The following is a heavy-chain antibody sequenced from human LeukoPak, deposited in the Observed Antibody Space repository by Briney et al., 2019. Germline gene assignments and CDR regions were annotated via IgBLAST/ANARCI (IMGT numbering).Heavy chain of an antibody. CDR3: AKITMIVVVITPANWLDP. J-gene: IGHJ5*02. V-gene: IGHV3-23*01. CDR1: GFTFSSYA. Sequence: GGSLRLSCAASGFTFSSYAMSWVRQAPGKGLEWVSAISGSGGSTYYADSVKGRFTISRDNSKNTLYLQMNSLRAEDTAVYYCAKITMIVVVITPANWLDPWGQGTLVTVSS. D-gene: IGHD3-22*01. CDR2: ISGSGGST.